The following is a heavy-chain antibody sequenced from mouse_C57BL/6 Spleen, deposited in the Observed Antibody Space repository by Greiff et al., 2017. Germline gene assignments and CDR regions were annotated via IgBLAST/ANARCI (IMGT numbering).Heavy chain of an antibody. Sequence: EVMLVESEGGLVQPGSSMKLSCTASGFTFSDYYMAWVRQVPEKGLEWVANINYDGSSTYYLDSLKSRFIISRDNAKNILYLQMSSLKSEDTATYYCASYSNFYYYAMDYWGQGTSVTVSS. D-gene: IGHD2-5*01. V-gene: IGHV5-16*01. CDR2: INYDGSST. CDR3: ASYSNFYYYAMDY. CDR1: GFTFSDYY. J-gene: IGHJ4*01.